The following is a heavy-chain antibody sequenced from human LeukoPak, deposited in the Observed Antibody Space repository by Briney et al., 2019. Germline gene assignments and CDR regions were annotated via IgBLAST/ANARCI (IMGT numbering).Heavy chain of an antibody. CDR2: ISASGGST. Sequence: GGPLRLSCAASGFTFSFAAMTWVRQGTGKGLEWVSLISASGGSTYYADSVKGRFTISRDNSKNTVYLQMNSLRAEDTALYYCAKDIQGANWGQGTLVTVSS. V-gene: IGHV3-23*01. CDR3: AKDIQGAN. CDR1: GFTFSFAA. J-gene: IGHJ4*02. D-gene: IGHD5-18*01.